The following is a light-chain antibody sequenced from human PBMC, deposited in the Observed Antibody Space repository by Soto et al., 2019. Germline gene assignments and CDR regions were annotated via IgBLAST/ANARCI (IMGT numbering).Light chain of an antibody. CDR1: QSVSSN. CDR2: HAS. V-gene: IGKV3-15*01. Sequence: EIVMTQSPATLSVSPGERATLSCRASQSVSSNLPWYQQKPGQAPRLLIYHASTRATGIPARFSGSGYGTEFTLTISSLQSEDFAVYYCQQYNKWPLTFGGGTKMEIK. CDR3: QQYNKWPLT. J-gene: IGKJ4*01.